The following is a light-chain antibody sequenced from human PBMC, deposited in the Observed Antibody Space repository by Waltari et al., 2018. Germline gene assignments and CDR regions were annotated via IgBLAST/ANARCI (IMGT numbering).Light chain of an antibody. CDR3: QQYNDWPPT. V-gene: IGKV3-15*01. CDR2: GAS. J-gene: IGKJ1*01. CDR1: QPVSSN. Sequence: EILMPQSPGTLSVSPGDRVTLSCRASQPVSSNLAWYQQKPGQAPRLLIAGASTRATGIPARFSGSGSGTEFTLTISSLQSEDSAIFYCQQYNDWPPTFGQGTKVEIK.